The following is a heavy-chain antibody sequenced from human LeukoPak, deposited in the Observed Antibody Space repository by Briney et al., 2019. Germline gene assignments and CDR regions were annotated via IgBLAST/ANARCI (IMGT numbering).Heavy chain of an antibody. D-gene: IGHD4-17*01. CDR1: GGSINTANYY. J-gene: IGHJ4*02. Sequence: SETLSLTCNVSGGSINTANYYWTWIRQPPGKGLEWIGYISYSGTPYYNPSLNSRVTISLDTSKNQFSLRLNSVTAADAAMYYCARDRYGDFEDYWGQGTLVTVSS. CDR2: ISYSGTP. V-gene: IGHV4-30-4*08. CDR3: ARDRYGDFEDY.